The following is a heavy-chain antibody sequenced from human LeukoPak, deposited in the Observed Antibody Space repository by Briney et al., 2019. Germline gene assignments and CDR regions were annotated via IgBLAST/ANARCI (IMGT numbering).Heavy chain of an antibody. J-gene: IGHJ4*02. CDR2: TYYRSKWYN. D-gene: IGHD6-13*01. V-gene: IGHV6-1*01. CDR3: ARGRSWPLDY. CDR1: GDSVSSNNVA. Sequence: SQTPSLTCAISGDSVSSNNVAWNWIRQSPSRGLEWLGRTYYRSKWYNDYAVSVKSRITFNSDTSKNQFSLQLNSVTPEDTAVYYCARGRSWPLDYWGQGTLVTVSS.